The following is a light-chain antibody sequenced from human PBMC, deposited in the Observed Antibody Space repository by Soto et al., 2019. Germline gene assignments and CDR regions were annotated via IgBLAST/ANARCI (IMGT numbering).Light chain of an antibody. V-gene: IGKV3-15*01. CDR3: QEYKYWPPLT. CDR1: QSISRR. Sequence: EIVMTQSPSTLSVSAGERATLSCRASQSISRRLAWYQQKPGQAPSLLIYGASTRATGIPARFSGSGSETEFTFTITSLQSEDVAVSYCQEYKYWPPLTFGQGTRVEIK. CDR2: GAS. J-gene: IGKJ5*01.